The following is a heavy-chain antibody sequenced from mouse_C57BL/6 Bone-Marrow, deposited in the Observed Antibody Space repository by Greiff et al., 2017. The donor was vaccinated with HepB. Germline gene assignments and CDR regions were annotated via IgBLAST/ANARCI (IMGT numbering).Heavy chain of an antibody. CDR2: ISNLAYSI. D-gene: IGHD1-1*01. CDR1: GFTFSDYG. CDR3: ARRDYYGSSSYWYFDV. V-gene: IGHV5-15*04. J-gene: IGHJ1*03. Sequence: DVHLVESGGGLVQPGGSLKLSCAASGFTFSDYGMAWVRQAPRKGPEWVAFISNLAYSIYYADTVTGRFTISRENAKNTLYLEMSSLRSEDTAMYYCARRDYYGSSSYWYFDVWGTGTTVTVAS.